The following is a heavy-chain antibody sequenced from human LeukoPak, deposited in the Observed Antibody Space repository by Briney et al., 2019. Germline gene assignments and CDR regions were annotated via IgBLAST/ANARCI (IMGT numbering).Heavy chain of an antibody. Sequence: PGGSLRLSCAASGFTFSNAWMSWGRQAPGKGLELVGRIKSKTDGGTTDYAAPVKGRFTISRDNSKSTLYLQMNSLKTEDTAVYYCTTEKWFGELLIAYWGQGTLVTVSS. D-gene: IGHD3-10*01. CDR1: GFTFSNAW. CDR3: TTEKWFGELLIAY. J-gene: IGHJ4*02. V-gene: IGHV3-15*01. CDR2: IKSKTDGGTT.